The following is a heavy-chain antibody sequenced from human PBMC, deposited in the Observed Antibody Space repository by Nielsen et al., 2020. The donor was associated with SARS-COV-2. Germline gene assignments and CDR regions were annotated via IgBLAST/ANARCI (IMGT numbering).Heavy chain of an antibody. CDR3: ARPTPSSGWYGGDAFDI. CDR1: GNPFTSYG. V-gene: IGHV1-18*01. CDR2: ISAYNGNT. Sequence: ASVKVSCKASGNPFTSYGISWVRQAPGQGLEWMGWISAYNGNTNYAQKLQGRVTMTTDTSTSTAYMELRSLRSDDTAVYYCARPTPSSGWYGGDAFDIWGQGTMVTVSS. D-gene: IGHD6-19*01. J-gene: IGHJ3*02.